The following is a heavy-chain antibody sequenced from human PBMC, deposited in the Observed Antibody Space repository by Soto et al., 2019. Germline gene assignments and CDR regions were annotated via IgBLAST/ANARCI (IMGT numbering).Heavy chain of an antibody. D-gene: IGHD5-12*01. J-gene: IGHJ2*01. CDR2: IFHSGTT. V-gene: IGHV4-38-2*02. Sequence: SETLSLTCAVSGYCVSRGYYWCCIRQPPGKGLEWIGRIFHSGTTYYKPSLKSRVTISLDTSKNQFSLRLSSVTASDTAVYYCARDLWPRDKDWYCDLWGRGTLVTVSS. CDR1: GYCVSRGYY. CDR3: ARDLWPRDKDWYCDL.